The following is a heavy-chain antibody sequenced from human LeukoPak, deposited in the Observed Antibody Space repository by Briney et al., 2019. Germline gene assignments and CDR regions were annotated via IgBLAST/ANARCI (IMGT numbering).Heavy chain of an antibody. CDR1: GFTFSNYW. CDR3: ARFPARYYDSSGWHDAFDI. CDR2: INLNGGQK. V-gene: IGHV3-7*03. J-gene: IGHJ3*02. D-gene: IGHD3-22*01. Sequence: PGGSLRLSCTPSGFTFSNYWMSWVRQAPGKGLEWVANINLNGGQKSYVDSVKGRFTISRDNTKNSLDLQMNSLRAEDTAVYCCARFPARYYDSSGWHDAFDIWGQGTMVIVSS.